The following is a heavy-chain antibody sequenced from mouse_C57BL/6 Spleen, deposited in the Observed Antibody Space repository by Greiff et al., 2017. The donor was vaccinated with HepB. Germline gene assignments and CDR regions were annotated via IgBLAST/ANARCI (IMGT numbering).Heavy chain of an antibody. CDR3: ARSLYNYAMDY. CDR1: GYTFTSYW. V-gene: IGHV1-64*01. CDR2: IHPNSGST. J-gene: IGHJ4*01. D-gene: IGHD1-3*01. Sequence: VQLQQPGAELVKPGASVKLSCKASGYTFTSYWMHWVKQRPGQGLEWIGMIHPNSGSTNYNEKFKSKATLTVDKSSSTAYMQLSSLTSEDSAVYYCARSLYNYAMDYWGQGTSVTVSS.